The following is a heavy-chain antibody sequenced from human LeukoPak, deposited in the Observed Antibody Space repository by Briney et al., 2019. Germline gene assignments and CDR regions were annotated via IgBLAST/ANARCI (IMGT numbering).Heavy chain of an antibody. CDR2: INPNSGGA. Sequence: ASVKVSCKASGYTFTGYYMHWVRQAPGQGLEWMGWINPNSGGANYAQKFQGRVTMTRDTSISTAYMELSRLRSDDTAVYYCARDRAMVRGVFDYWGQGTLVTVSS. V-gene: IGHV1-2*02. J-gene: IGHJ4*02. D-gene: IGHD3-10*01. CDR1: GYTFTGYY. CDR3: ARDRAMVRGVFDY.